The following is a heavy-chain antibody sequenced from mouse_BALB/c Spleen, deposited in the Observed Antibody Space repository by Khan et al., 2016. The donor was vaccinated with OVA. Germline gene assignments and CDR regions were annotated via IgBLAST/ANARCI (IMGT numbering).Heavy chain of an antibody. J-gene: IGHJ3*01. D-gene: IGHD1-2*01. CDR1: GYTFTDYY. Sequence: QVQLKQSGAELARPGASVKLSCKASGYTFTDYYINWVKQRTGQGLEWIGEISPGSGDTYYNEKFKGKATLTADKSSTTAYMQLSSLTSEASAVYFCACRNYFGYTFAYWGQGTLVTVSA. CDR2: ISPGSGDT. V-gene: IGHV1-77*01. CDR3: ACRNYFGYTFAY.